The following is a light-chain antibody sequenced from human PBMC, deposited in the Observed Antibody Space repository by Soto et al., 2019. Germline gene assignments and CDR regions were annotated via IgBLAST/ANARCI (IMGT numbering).Light chain of an antibody. CDR2: GAS. V-gene: IGKV3D-15*01. Sequence: EIVMTQSPATLSVSPGESATLSCRASQSVSSNLAWYQQKPGQPPRLLIYGASTRATGIPARFSGSGSGTEFTLTISSLQSEDFAVYYCQQYNNWPRTFGGGTKVDI. CDR3: QQYNNWPRT. CDR1: QSVSSN. J-gene: IGKJ4*01.